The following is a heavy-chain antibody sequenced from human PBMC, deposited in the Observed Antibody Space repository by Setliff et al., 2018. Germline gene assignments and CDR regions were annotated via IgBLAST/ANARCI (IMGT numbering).Heavy chain of an antibody. V-gene: IGHV4-39*01. J-gene: IGHJ5*01. CDR1: GGSVSSSSYY. Sequence: SETLSLTCTVSGGSVSSSSYYWGWIRQPPGRGLEWIGTIYYSGTTYYSPSLKSRVTISVDTSKNQFSLKLTSVTAADTAIYYCASRRTGPGGWFDYWGQGTLVTV. CDR3: ASRRTGPGGWFDY. CDR2: IYYSGTT. D-gene: IGHD1-26*01.